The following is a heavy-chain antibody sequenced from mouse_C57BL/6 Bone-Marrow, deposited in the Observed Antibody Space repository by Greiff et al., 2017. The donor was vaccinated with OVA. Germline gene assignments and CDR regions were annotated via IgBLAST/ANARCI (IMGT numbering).Heavy chain of an antibody. CDR2: IYPGSGNT. CDR1: GYTFTNYY. Sequence: VQLQQSGAELVRPGASVKLSCKASGYTFTNYYINWVKQRPGQGLEWIARIYPGSGNTYYNEKFKGKATLTAEKSSSTAYMHLSSLTSEDSAVYFCARCSNYGLDYWGQGTTLTVSS. V-gene: IGHV1-76*01. D-gene: IGHD2-5*01. CDR3: ARCSNYGLDY. J-gene: IGHJ2*01.